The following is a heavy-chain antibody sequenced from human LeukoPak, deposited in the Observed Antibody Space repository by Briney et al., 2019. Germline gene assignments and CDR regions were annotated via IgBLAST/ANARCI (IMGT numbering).Heavy chain of an antibody. J-gene: IGHJ5*02. Sequence: ASVKVSCKASVYTFTDNHMHWVRQAPGQGREWMGWINPNSGGTNYAQRFQGRVTMTRDTSISTAYIELNSLRSDDTAVYYCVRGYCSGGSCSGAWFDPWGQGTLVTVSS. V-gene: IGHV1-2*02. CDR2: INPNSGGT. CDR3: VRGYCSGGSCSGAWFDP. D-gene: IGHD2-15*01. CDR1: VYTFTDNH.